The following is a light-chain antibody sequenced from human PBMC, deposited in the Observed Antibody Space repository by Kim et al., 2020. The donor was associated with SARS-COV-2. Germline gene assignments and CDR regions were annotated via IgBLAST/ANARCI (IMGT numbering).Light chain of an antibody. CDR2: EVS. J-gene: IGLJ2*01. Sequence: GQSITISCTGTSSDVGSYNLVSWYQQHPGKAPKLMSYEVSKRPSGVSNRFSGSKSGNTASLTISGLQAEDEADYYCCSYAGSSTLVFGGGTQLTVL. CDR3: CSYAGSSTLV. V-gene: IGLV2-23*02. CDR1: SSDVGSYNL.